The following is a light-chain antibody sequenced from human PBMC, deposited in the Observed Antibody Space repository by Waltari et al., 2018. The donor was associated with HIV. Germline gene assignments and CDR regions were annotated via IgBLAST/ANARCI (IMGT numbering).Light chain of an antibody. CDR2: AAS. CDR1: QSISSY. J-gene: IGKJ4*01. V-gene: IGKV1-39*01. Sequence: DIQMTQSPSSLSASVGDRVTITCRASQSISSYLNWYQQKPGKAPKPLIYAASSLQSGVPSRFSGSGSGTDFTLTISSLQPEDFATYYCQQSYNTPLTFGGGTKVEIK. CDR3: QQSYNTPLT.